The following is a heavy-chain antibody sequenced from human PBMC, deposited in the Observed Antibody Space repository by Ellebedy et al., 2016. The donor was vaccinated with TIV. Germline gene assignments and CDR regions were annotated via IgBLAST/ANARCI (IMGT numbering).Heavy chain of an antibody. CDR1: GFTFNSYS. CDR3: VRDLHGYNDQ. V-gene: IGHV3-48*01. CDR2: ISKSDTT. D-gene: IGHD3-10*01. Sequence: PGGSLRLSCAGSGFTFNSYSMNWVRQAPGKGLEWISYISKSDTTYYADSVRGRFTISRDNAKRSLFLQMNSLRLEDTAVYYCVRDLHGYNDQWGQGTLVTVSS. J-gene: IGHJ4*02.